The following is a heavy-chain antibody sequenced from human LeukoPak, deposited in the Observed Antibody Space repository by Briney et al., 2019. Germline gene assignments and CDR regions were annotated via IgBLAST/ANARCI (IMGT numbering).Heavy chain of an antibody. CDR3: ARTAYYDSSGYCY. J-gene: IGHJ4*02. CDR1: GFTFSSYS. CDR2: ISSSSSTI. Sequence: GGSLRLSCAASGFTFSSYSMNWVRQAPGKGREWVSYISSSSSTIYYADSVKGRFTISRDNAKNSLYLQMNSLRDEDTAVYYCARTAYYDSSGYCYWGQGTLVTVSS. V-gene: IGHV3-48*02. D-gene: IGHD3-22*01.